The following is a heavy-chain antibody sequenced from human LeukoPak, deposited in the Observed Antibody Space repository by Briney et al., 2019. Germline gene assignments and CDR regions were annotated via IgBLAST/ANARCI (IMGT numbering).Heavy chain of an antibody. D-gene: IGHD3-10*01. CDR2: IIPIFGTA. V-gene: IGHV1-69*01. CDR3: ATITMVRGVPNYYYYYMDV. Sequence: GSSVKSSCKASGDTFSIYAISWVRHAPGQGLEWMGGIIPIFGTANYAQKFQGRVTITADESTSTAYMELSSLRSEDTAVYYCATITMVRGVPNYYYYYMDVWGKGTTVTVSS. CDR1: GDTFSIYA. J-gene: IGHJ6*03.